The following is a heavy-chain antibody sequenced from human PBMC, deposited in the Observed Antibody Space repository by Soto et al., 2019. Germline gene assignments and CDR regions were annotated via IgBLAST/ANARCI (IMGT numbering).Heavy chain of an antibody. CDR3: ARDVSYSSSSDAFDI. CDR2: ISSRGTTI. CDR1: GFTFSGYE. V-gene: IGHV3-48*03. Sequence: GGSLRLSCAASGFTFSGYEMNWVRQAPGKGLEWVSYISSRGTTIYYADSVKDRFTISRDNAKNSLYLQMSSLRAEDTAVYYCARDVSYSSSSDAFDIWGQGTMVTVSS. D-gene: IGHD6-6*01. J-gene: IGHJ3*02.